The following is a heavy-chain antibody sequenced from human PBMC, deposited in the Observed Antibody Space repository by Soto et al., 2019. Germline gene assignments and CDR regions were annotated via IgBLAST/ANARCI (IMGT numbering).Heavy chain of an antibody. J-gene: IGHJ3*02. Sequence: QITLKESGHTLVKPTQTLTLTCTFSGFSVGGSGVGVGWIRQPPGKALQRLGVIYWDDDKRYSSSLRNRITLTKDCSRNRVVLTLTNMVPEDAGTYYCAHRPDIVSPEAHGGFDIWGQGTMVTVS. CDR3: AHRPDIVSPEAHGGFDI. V-gene: IGHV2-5*02. CDR1: GFSVGGSGVG. CDR2: IYWDDDK. D-gene: IGHD2-15*01.